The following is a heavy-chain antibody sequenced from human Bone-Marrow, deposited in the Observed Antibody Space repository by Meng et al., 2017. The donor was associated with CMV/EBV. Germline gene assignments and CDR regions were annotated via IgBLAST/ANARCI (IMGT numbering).Heavy chain of an antibody. D-gene: IGHD7-27*01. CDR2: IYYSGST. CDR1: GGSISSSSYC. V-gene: IGHV4-39*07. Sequence: SETLSLTCTVSGGSISSSSYCWGWIRQPPGKGLEWIGSIYYSGSTYYNPSLKSRVTISVDTSKNQFSLKLSSVTAADTAGYYCARDPGVGLDYWGRGTLVTVSS. J-gene: IGHJ4*02. CDR3: ARDPGVGLDY.